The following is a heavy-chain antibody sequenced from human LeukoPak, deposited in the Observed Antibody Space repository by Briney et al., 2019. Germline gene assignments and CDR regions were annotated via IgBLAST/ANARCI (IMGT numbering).Heavy chain of an antibody. V-gene: IGHV4-4*02. CDR1: GGSINRDNW. J-gene: IGHJ5*02. CDR3: ARDWDGRDSDRSGYYPRWFDP. CDR2: VYYTGNT. D-gene: IGHD3-22*01. Sequence: SETLSLTCAVSGGSINRDNWWTWVRQPPGKGLEWIGEVYYTGNTHYNPSLQSRVTISVDKSKNQFSLDLSSVTAADTAVYYCARDWDGRDSDRSGYYPRWFDPWGQGTLVTVSS.